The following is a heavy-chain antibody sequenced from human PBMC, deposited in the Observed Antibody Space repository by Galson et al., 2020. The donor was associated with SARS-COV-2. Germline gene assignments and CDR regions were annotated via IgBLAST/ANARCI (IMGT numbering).Heavy chain of an antibody. J-gene: IGHJ4*02. V-gene: IGHV3-33*05. D-gene: IGHD2-15*01. Sequence: GESLKISCAASGFTFSSYGMHWVRQAPGKGLEWVAMALNDGTTTYYADSVNGRFTISRDNSKNTLSLEMNSLRAEDTAVYYCARDATRSADYWGRGTLVTVSS. CDR1: GFTFSSYG. CDR3: ARDATRSADY. CDR2: ALNDGTTT.